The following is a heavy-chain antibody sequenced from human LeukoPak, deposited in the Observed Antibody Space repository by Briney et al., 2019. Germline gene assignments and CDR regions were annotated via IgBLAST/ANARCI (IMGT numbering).Heavy chain of an antibody. J-gene: IGHJ4*02. V-gene: IGHV1-2*02. D-gene: IGHD3-10*01. CDR3: ATRITMVRGVISPFDY. Sequence: ASLKDSCKAPGYTFTGYYMHWVRQAPGQGLEWMGWINPNSGGTNYAQKFQGRVTMTRDTSISTAYMELSRLRSDDTAVYYCATRITMVRGVISPFDYWGQGTLVSVSS. CDR2: INPNSGGT. CDR1: GYTFTGYY.